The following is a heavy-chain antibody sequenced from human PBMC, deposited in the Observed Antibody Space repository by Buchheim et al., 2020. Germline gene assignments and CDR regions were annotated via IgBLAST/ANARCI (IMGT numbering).Heavy chain of an antibody. D-gene: IGHD5/OR15-5a*01. V-gene: IGHV1-2*02. CDR3: ASDCSDIMCSTGEYYQD. CDR1: GYTVSEYY. CDR2: IKCNNGGT. J-gene: IGHJ1*01. Sequence: QVLLEQSGAEVKKPGASVKVSCKASGYTVSEYYVHWVRQATGQGLEWMGWIKCNNGGTADGQKFQGRITMTKDQCITTGYLELSSLRSDDTAVYSCASDCSDIMCSTGEYYQDWGQGTL.